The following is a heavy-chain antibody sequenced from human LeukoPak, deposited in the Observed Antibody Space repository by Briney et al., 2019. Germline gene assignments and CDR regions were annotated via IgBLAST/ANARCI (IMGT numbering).Heavy chain of an antibody. Sequence: GGSLRLSCAASGFTFDDYAVHWVRQAPGKGLEWVSGISWGSGSITYADSVKGRFTISRDNARNSLYLQMNSLRAEDTAVYYCARDKEYSSPLGYHYYMDVWGKGTTVTVSS. CDR1: GFTFDDYA. CDR3: ARDKEYSSPLGYHYYMDV. J-gene: IGHJ6*03. CDR2: ISWGSGSI. D-gene: IGHD6-6*01. V-gene: IGHV3-9*01.